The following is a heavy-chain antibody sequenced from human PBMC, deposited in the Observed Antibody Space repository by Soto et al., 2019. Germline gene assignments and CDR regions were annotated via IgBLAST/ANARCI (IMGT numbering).Heavy chain of an antibody. Sequence: QVQLVQSGAEVKKPGSSVKVSCKTSGVSFNNNGIGWVRQAPGHGLEWMGRFSPPFRTSHYARKFQGRISITTDAFTGTVNMELSSLTSEDTAQYYCARVLYYGSGSYSPYGMDVWGQGTTVTVSS. CDR3: ARVLYYGSGSYSPYGMDV. CDR1: GVSFNNNG. CDR2: FSPPFRTS. D-gene: IGHD3-10*01. J-gene: IGHJ6*02. V-gene: IGHV1-69*18.